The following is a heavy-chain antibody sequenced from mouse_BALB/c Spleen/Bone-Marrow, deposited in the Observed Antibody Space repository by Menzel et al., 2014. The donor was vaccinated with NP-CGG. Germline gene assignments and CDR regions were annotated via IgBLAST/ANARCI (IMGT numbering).Heavy chain of an antibody. D-gene: IGHD1-1*01. V-gene: IGHV5-6-4*01. CDR3: TRDPYYYGSSYAMDY. CDR1: GFTFSRYT. CDR2: ISSGGSYT. J-gene: IGHJ4*01. Sequence: EVNVVESGGGLVKPGGSLKLSCAASGFTFSRYTMSWVRQTPEKRLEWVATISSGGSYTYYPDSVKGRFTISRDNAKNTLYLQMSSLKSEDTAMYYCTRDPYYYGSSYAMDYWGQGTSVTVSS.